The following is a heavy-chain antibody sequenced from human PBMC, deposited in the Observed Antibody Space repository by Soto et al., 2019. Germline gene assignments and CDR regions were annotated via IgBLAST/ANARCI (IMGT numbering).Heavy chain of an antibody. J-gene: IGHJ6*02. V-gene: IGHV3-21*01. CDR3: ARDRRYSSSSGYYGMDV. D-gene: IGHD6-6*01. Sequence: LXLSCTASGFTFSSYIMNWVSPAPGKGLEWVSSISSSSSYIYYADSVKGRFTISRDNAKNSLYLQMNSLRAEDTAVYYCARDRRYSSSSGYYGMDVWGQGSTVTVSS. CDR2: ISSSSSYI. CDR1: GFTFSSYI.